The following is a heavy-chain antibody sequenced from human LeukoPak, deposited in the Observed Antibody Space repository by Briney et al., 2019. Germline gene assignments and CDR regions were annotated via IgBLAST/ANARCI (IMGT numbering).Heavy chain of an antibody. CDR1: GYTFTSYG. V-gene: IGHV1-18*01. CDR3: ARGSSSSWWDNWFDP. J-gene: IGHJ5*02. CDR2: ISAYNGNT. Sequence: ASVKVSCKASGYTFTSYGISWVRQAPGQGLEWMGWISAYNGNTNYAQKLQGRVTMTTDTSTSTAYMELRSLRSDDTAVYYCARGSSSSWWDNWFDPWGQGTLVTVSS. D-gene: IGHD6-13*01.